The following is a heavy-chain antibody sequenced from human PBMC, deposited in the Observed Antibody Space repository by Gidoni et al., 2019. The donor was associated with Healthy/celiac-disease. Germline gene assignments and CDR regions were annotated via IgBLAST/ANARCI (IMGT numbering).Heavy chain of an antibody. V-gene: IGHV3-15*01. CDR2: IKSKTDGGTT. CDR1: GFTFSNTW. CDR3: TTDQGGGDYIWGSYRFS. D-gene: IGHD3-16*02. Sequence: EVQLVESGGGLVKPGGSLRLSCAASGFTFSNTWMSWGRQAPGKGLEWVGRIKSKTDGGTTDYAAPVKGRFTISRDDSKNTLYLQMNSLKTEDTAVYYCTTDQGGGDYIWGSYRFSWGQGTLVTVSS. J-gene: IGHJ5*02.